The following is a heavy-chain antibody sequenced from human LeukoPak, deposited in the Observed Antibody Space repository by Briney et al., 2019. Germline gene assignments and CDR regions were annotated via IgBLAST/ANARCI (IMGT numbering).Heavy chain of an antibody. V-gene: IGHV1-69*13. Sequence: SVKVSCKTSGGTFSSYTISWVRQAPGQGLEWMGGIIPIFGTPHYAQKFQDRVTITADASTSTAYMELSSLRSEDTAVYYCARGWDGQSYWYFDLWGRGTLVTVSS. CDR1: GGTFSSYT. D-gene: IGHD1-26*01. CDR3: ARGWDGQSYWYFDL. CDR2: IIPIFGTP. J-gene: IGHJ2*01.